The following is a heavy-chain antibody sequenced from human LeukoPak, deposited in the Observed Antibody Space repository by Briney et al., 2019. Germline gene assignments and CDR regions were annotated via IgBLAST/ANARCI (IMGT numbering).Heavy chain of an antibody. V-gene: IGHV1-69*05. CDR2: IIPIFGTA. J-gene: IGHJ6*03. Sequence: SVKVSCQASGGTLSRYAISGVRQAPGRGLEWMGGIIPIFGTANYAQKFQGRVTITTDESTSTAYMELSSLRSEDTAVYYCARAHQGDYYYYMDVWGKGTTVTVSS. CDR3: ARAHQGDYYYYMDV. CDR1: GGTLSRYA.